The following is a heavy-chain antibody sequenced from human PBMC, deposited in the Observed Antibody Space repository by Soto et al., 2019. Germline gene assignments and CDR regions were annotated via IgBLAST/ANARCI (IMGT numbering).Heavy chain of an antibody. CDR1: GGSISSGTSY. CDR3: ARDPDDESSSWYPY. D-gene: IGHD6-13*01. CDR2: IFYSGGF. V-gene: IGHV4-31*03. Sequence: SETLSLTCSVSGGSISSGTSYWSWIRQRPGEGLEWIGYIFYSGGFYYTPSLRGRVIILADTSKNQFTLTLSSVTAADTAVYYCARDPDDESSSWYPYWGQGTLVTVSS. J-gene: IGHJ4*02.